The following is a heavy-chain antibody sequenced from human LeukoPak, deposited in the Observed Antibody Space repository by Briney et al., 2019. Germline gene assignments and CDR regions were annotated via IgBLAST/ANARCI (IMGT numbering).Heavy chain of an antibody. Sequence: GGSLRLSCAASGFTFSSYAMSWVRQVPGKGLEWVSSISGSGYNTYDADSVRGRFTVSRDKSKNTLYLQMNSLRAEDTAVYYCAKAFYDILTGFVYYFEYWGQGSLVTVSS. D-gene: IGHD3-9*01. V-gene: IGHV3-23*01. J-gene: IGHJ4*02. CDR1: GFTFSSYA. CDR3: AKAFYDILTGFVYYFEY. CDR2: ISGSGYNT.